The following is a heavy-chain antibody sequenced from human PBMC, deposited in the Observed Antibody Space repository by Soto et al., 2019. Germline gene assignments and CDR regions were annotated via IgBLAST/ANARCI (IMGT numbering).Heavy chain of an antibody. D-gene: IGHD1-26*01. CDR1: GFTFSSYG. CDR2: IWHDGSNK. V-gene: IGHV3-33*01. CDR3: AREEPQYGMDV. J-gene: IGHJ6*02. Sequence: GGSLRLSCAASGFTFSSYGMHWVRQAPGKGLEWVAVIWHDGSNKYYADSVKGRFTISRDNSKNTLYLQMNSLRAEDTAVYYCAREEPQYGMDVWGQGTTVTVSS.